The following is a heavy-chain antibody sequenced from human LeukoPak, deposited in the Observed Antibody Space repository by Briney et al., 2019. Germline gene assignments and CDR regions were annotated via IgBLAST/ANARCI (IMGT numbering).Heavy chain of an antibody. CDR2: IYYSGST. CDR3: AREVGIAARPFDY. J-gene: IGHJ4*02. Sequence: SETLSLTCTVSGGSVSSGSYYWSWIRQPPGKGLEWIGYIYYSGSTNYNPSLKSRVTTSVDTSKNQFSLKLSSVTAADTAVYYCAREVGIAARPFDYWGQGTLVTVSS. D-gene: IGHD6-6*01. CDR1: GGSVSSGSYY. V-gene: IGHV4-61*01.